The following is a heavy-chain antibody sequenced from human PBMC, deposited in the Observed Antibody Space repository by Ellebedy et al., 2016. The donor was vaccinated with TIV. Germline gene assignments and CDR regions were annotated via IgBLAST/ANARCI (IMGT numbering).Heavy chain of an antibody. CDR3: ARGSAEGRAFDY. D-gene: IGHD1-26*01. CDR2: INVFNAKT. CDR1: GYTFTSYG. J-gene: IGHJ4*02. V-gene: IGHV1-18*01. Sequence: AASVKVSCKASGYTFTSYGISWARQAPGQRLEWMGWINVFNAKTKFSEKFQGRVTITGDTPASTAYMELSSLTSEDTAVYYCARGSAEGRAFDYWGQGTLVTVSS.